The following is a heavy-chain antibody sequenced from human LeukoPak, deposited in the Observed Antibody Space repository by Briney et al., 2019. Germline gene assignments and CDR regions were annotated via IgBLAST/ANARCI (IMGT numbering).Heavy chain of an antibody. D-gene: IGHD6-19*01. CDR2: ITWNGGST. CDR3: ARDPGDILVAGTFDY. CDR1: GFTFDDYG. Sequence: GGSLRLSCAASGFTFDDYGMSWVRQAPGKGLEWASGITWNGGSTGYADSVKGRFTISRDNAKNSLYLQMNSLRAEDTAFYYCARDPGDILVAGTFDYWGQGTLVTVSS. V-gene: IGHV3-20*04. J-gene: IGHJ4*02.